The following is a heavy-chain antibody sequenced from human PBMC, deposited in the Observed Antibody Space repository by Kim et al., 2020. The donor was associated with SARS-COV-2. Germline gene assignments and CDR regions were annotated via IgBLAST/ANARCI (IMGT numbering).Heavy chain of an antibody. CDR2: ISWNSGSI. V-gene: IGHV3-9*01. D-gene: IGHD6-19*01. Sequence: GGSLRLSCAASGFTFDDYAMHWVRQAPGKGLEWVSGISWNSGSIGYADSVKGRFTISRDNAKNSLYLQMNSLRVEDTALYYCAKDIQHSSGWYYFDYCGQGTLVTVSS. J-gene: IGHJ4*02. CDR1: GFTFDDYA. CDR3: AKDIQHSSGWYYFDY.